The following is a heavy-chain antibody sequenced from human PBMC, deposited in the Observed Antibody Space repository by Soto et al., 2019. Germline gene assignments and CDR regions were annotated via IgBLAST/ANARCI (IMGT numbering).Heavy chain of an antibody. CDR1: GYTFTSYG. CDR2: ISAYNGNT. D-gene: IGHD2-15*01. J-gene: IGHJ5*02. Sequence: ASVKVSCKASGYTFTSYGISWVRQAPGQGLEWMGWISAYNGNTNYAQKLQGRVTMTTDTSTSTAYMELRSLRSDDTAVYYCARDGNCSGSSCYSAWSWFDPWGQGTLVTVSS. V-gene: IGHV1-18*01. CDR3: ARDGNCSGSSCYSAWSWFDP.